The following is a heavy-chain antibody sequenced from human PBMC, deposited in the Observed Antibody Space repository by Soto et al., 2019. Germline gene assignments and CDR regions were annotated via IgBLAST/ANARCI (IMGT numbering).Heavy chain of an antibody. CDR2: IIPIFGTA. CDR3: ARGVATTLPYYYYYGMDV. CDR1: GGTFSSYA. V-gene: IGHV1-69*12. J-gene: IGHJ6*02. D-gene: IGHD5-12*01. Sequence: QVQLVQSGAEVKKPGSSVKVSCKASGGTFSSYAISWVRQAPGQGLEWMGGIIPIFGTANYAQKFQGRVTITADEFTXTXFMELSSLRSEDTAGYYCARGVATTLPYYYYYGMDVWGQGTTVTVSS.